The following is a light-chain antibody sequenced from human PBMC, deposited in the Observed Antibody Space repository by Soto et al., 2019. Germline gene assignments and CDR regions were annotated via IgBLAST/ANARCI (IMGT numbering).Light chain of an antibody. Sequence: QMTQSPSTLSASVGDRVTSTCRASQSIISWLDWNQQKPGKSPKLLKDTTHSLESGVPSRFTGSGSGTEFALTSSRLQSDDSATYYRQKYPRYPQVTVGQGTR. CDR2: TTH. CDR3: QKYPRYPQVT. J-gene: IGKJ5*01. V-gene: IGKV1-5*03. CDR1: QSIISW.